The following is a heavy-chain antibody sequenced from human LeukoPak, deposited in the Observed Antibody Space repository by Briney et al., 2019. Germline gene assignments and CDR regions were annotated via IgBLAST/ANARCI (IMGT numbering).Heavy chain of an antibody. J-gene: IGHJ4*02. CDR2: INYRGNT. V-gene: IGHV4-34*01. CDR3: ARESPRDDYGDFVVFDS. CDR1: GGSFSGSY. D-gene: IGHD4-17*01. Sequence: SETLSLTCAVYGGSFSGSYWNWIRQPPGKGLEWIGKINYRGNTNYNPSLWGRVIISVDTSTNQFSLKLRSVTAADTAVYFCARESPRDDYGDFVVFDSWGQGTLVTVSS.